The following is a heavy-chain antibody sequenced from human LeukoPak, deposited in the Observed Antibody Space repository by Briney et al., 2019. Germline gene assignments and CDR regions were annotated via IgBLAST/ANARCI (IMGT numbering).Heavy chain of an antibody. Sequence: SETLSLTCTVSGGSISSYYWSWIRQPPGKGLEWIGYIHYTGSTNYNPTFKSRGTISLDMSRNQFSLKLSSVAAADTAVYYCARGRLLTGYGASSWFDPWGQGTLVTVSS. CDR1: GGSISSYY. CDR3: ARGRLLTGYGASSWFDP. CDR2: IHYTGST. V-gene: IGHV4-59*01. D-gene: IGHD3-9*01. J-gene: IGHJ5*02.